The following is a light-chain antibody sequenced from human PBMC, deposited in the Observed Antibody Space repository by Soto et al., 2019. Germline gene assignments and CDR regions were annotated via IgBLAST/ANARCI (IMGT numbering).Light chain of an antibody. V-gene: IGKV1-5*01. CDR3: QQYNSYPFT. CDR2: DAS. CDR1: QSISSW. J-gene: IGKJ3*01. Sequence: DIQMTQSPSTLSASVGDRVTITCRASQSISSWLAWYQQKPGKAPKLLIYDASSLESGVPSRFSGSGSGTEFTLTISRLPPDDFATYYCQQYNSYPFTFGPGTKVDIK.